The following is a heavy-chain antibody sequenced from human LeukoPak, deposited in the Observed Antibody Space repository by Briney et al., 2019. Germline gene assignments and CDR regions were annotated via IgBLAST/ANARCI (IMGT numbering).Heavy chain of an antibody. J-gene: IGHJ6*02. CDR3: ARVPRRDYYYGMDV. CDR1: GGSISSYY. CDR2: IYYSGST. V-gene: IGHV4-59*01. Sequence: SETLSPTCTVSGGSISSYYWSWIRQPPGKGLEWIGYIYYSGSTNYNPSLKSRVTISVDTSKNQFSLKLSSVTAADTAVYYCARVPRRDYYYGMDVWGQGTTVTVSS.